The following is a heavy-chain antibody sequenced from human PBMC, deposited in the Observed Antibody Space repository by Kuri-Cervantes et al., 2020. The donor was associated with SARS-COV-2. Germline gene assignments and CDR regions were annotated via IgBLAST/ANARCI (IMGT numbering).Heavy chain of an antibody. Sequence: GGSLRLSCAASGFTFSSYGMHWVRQAPGKGLEWVAVIWYDGGNKYYADSVKGRFTISRDNSKNTLYLQMNSLRAEDTAVYYCARDGVADYYYYCMDVWGKGTTVTVSS. CDR2: IWYDGGNK. CDR1: GFTFSSYG. CDR3: ARDGVADYYYYCMDV. D-gene: IGHD2-15*01. V-gene: IGHV3-33*01. J-gene: IGHJ6*03.